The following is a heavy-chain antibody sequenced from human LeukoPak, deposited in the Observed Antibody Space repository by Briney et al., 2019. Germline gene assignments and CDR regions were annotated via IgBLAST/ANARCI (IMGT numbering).Heavy chain of an antibody. V-gene: IGHV1-24*01. D-gene: IGHD3-16*02. Sequence: ASVKVSCKVSGYTLTELSMHWVRQAPGKGLEWMGGFDPEDGETIYAQKFQGRVTMTEDTSTDTAYMELSSVRSEDTAVYYCATAARRLGELSFFDYWGQGTLVTVSS. CDR3: ATAARRLGELSFFDY. J-gene: IGHJ4*02. CDR1: GYTLTELS. CDR2: FDPEDGET.